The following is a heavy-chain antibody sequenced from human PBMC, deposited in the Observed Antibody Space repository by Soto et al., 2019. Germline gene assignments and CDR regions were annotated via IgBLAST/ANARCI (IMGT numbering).Heavy chain of an antibody. CDR2: ISGSGGST. Sequence: GGSLRLSCAASGFTFSSYAMSWVRQAPGKGLEWVSAISGSGGSTYYADSVKGRFTISRDNSKNTLYVQLNSLRAEDTAVYYCAREVILTGYRYGNLDHWGQGTLVTVSS. V-gene: IGHV3-23*01. D-gene: IGHD3-9*01. CDR1: GFTFSSYA. CDR3: AREVILTGYRYGNLDH. J-gene: IGHJ4*02.